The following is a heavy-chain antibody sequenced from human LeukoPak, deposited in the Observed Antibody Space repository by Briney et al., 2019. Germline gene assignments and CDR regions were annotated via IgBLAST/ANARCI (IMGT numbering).Heavy chain of an antibody. CDR2: VSGGGGST. J-gene: IGHJ4*02. V-gene: IGHV3-23*01. CDR3: AKGRQGYDMGIDY. Sequence: RGGSLRLSCVASGFIFNSCAMSWVRQAPGKGLEWVSAVSGGGGSTYYADSMKGRFTISRDNSKNTLYLQMNSLRAEDTAVYYCAKGRQGYDMGIDYWGQGTLVTVSS. CDR1: GFIFNSCA. D-gene: IGHD3-22*01.